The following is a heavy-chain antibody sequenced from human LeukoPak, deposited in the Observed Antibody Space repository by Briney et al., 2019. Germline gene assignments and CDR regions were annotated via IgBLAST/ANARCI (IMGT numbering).Heavy chain of an antibody. D-gene: IGHD6-13*01. CDR3: ARGHYSDSWSEFDY. Sequence: GGSLRLSCAAAGFTFSDYSINWVRQAPGNGLEWGSCISSARNNIYYPDSVKGRFTISRDNAKNSLYLAINSPRAEDMALYYCARGHYSDSWSEFDYWGQGTLVTVSS. CDR2: ISSARNNI. J-gene: IGHJ4*02. CDR1: GFTFSDYS. V-gene: IGHV3-21*01.